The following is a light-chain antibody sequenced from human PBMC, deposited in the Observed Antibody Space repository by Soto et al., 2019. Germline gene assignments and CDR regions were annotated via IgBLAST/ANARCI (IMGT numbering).Light chain of an antibody. V-gene: IGLV1-51*01. CDR2: DNN. Sequence: QSVLTQPPSVSAAPGQKVTISCSGSSSNIGNNYVSWYQQLPGTAPKLLIYDNNKRFSGIPDRSSGSKSGTSATLGITGLQTGDEADYYCGTWDSSLSAYVFGTGTKATVL. J-gene: IGLJ1*01. CDR3: GTWDSSLSAYV. CDR1: SSNIGNNY.